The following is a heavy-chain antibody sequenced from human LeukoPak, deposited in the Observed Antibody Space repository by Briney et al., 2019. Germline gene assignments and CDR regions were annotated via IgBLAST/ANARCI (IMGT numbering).Heavy chain of an antibody. Sequence: PSETLSLTCGVSGASISRPYWWSWVRQPPGKGLEWIAEISHSGTTHHNPSLKSRVIISVDKSKNQVFLKLNSVTAADTAMYYCARGIAAVYWGQGTLVTVSS. V-gene: IGHV4-4*02. D-gene: IGHD6-13*01. CDR1: GASISRPYW. J-gene: IGHJ4*02. CDR3: ARGIAAVY. CDR2: ISHSGTT.